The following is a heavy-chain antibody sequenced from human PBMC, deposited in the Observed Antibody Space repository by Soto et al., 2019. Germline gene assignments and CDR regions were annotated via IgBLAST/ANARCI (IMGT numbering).Heavy chain of an antibody. CDR1: GFAFSTHV. V-gene: IGHV3-23*01. D-gene: IGHD1-26*01. Sequence: HPGGSLRLSCAASGFAFSTHVMNWVCQAPGKGLAWVSSITPSGDNTYYADSVKGRFTISRDNSKNTLSLQMNSLRVEGSAVYYCAKRGSGSYFDYWGQGTLVTAPQ. J-gene: IGHJ4*02. CDR2: ITPSGDNT. CDR3: AKRGSGSYFDY.